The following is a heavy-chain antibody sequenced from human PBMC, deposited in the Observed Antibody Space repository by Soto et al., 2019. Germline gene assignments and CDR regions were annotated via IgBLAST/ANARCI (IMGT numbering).Heavy chain of an antibody. CDR2: INAGNGNT. Sequence: QVQLVQSGAEVKKPGASVKVSCKASGYTFTIYAMHWVRQAPGQRLEWMGWINAGNGNTKYSQKFQGRVTITRHTSASTAYMELSSLGSDDTAVYYCASSCIVPAAIGYRGQGTLVTVSS. D-gene: IGHD2-2*02. V-gene: IGHV1-3*01. CDR1: GYTFTIYA. CDR3: ASSCIVPAAIGY. J-gene: IGHJ4*02.